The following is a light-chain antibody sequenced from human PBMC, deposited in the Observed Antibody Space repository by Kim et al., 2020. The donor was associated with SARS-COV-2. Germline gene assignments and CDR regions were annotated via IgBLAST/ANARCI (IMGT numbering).Light chain of an antibody. CDR2: DVN. V-gene: IGLV2-14*03. CDR3: NSYTSSGTYV. J-gene: IGLJ1*01. Sequence: GQSITISCTGTSSGADDYHYVSWYQQHPGKAPKLMIYDVNNRPSGVSNRFSASKSGNTASLTISGLRAEDEADYYCNSYTSSGTYVFGTGTQLTVL. CDR1: SSGADDYHY.